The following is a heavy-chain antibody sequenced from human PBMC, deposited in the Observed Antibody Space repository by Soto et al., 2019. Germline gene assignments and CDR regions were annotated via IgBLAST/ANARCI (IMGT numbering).Heavy chain of an antibody. CDR3: ARRGSGSYYDY. CDR1: GFTFSSYA. CDR2: ISGSGGST. V-gene: IGHV3-23*01. J-gene: IGHJ4*02. Sequence: EVQLLESGGGLVQPGGSLRLSCAASGFTFSSYAMRWVRQAPGKGLEWVSAISGSGGSTYYADSVKGRFTVSRDTSKNPLYLQMNSLGAEGTAVYYCARRGSGSYYDYWGQGTLVTVSS. D-gene: IGHD1-26*01.